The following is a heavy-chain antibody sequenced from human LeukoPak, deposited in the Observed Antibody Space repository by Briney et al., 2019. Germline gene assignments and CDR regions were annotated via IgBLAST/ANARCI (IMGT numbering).Heavy chain of an antibody. J-gene: IGHJ4*02. CDR1: GFTVSNNY. CDR2: INWNGGST. D-gene: IGHD3-22*01. CDR3: ARDYYDSSGLDY. Sequence: GGSLRLSCAASGFTVSNNYMSWVRQAPGKGLEWVSGINWNGGSTGYADSVKGRFTISRDNAKNSLYLQMNSLRAEDTALYYCARDYYDSSGLDYWGQGTLVTVSS. V-gene: IGHV3-20*04.